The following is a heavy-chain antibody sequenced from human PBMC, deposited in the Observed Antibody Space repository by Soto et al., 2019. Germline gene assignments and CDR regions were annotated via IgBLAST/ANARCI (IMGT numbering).Heavy chain of an antibody. D-gene: IGHD5-12*01. CDR2: IIPIFGTA. V-gene: IGHV1-69*13. J-gene: IGHJ6*02. CDR3: ARGGDGYKPNYYGMDV. CDR1: GGTFSSYA. Sequence: GASVKVSCKASGGTFSSYAISWVRQAPGQGLEWMGGIIPIFGTANYAQKFQGRVTITADESTSTAYMELSSLRSEDTAVYYCARGGDGYKPNYYGMDVWGQGTTVTVSS.